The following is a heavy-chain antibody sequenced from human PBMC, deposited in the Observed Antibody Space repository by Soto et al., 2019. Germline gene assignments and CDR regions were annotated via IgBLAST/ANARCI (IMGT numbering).Heavy chain of an antibody. V-gene: IGHV4-4*02. Sequence: TSETLSLTCAVSSGTISSSNWWTWVRQPPGKGLEWIGEINQSGSPNYNPSLRSRVTISVDKSKNQFSLKLSSVTAADTAVYYRARLDIAANDYWGQGTLVTVSS. J-gene: IGHJ4*02. CDR2: INQSGSP. CDR1: SGTISSSNW. CDR3: ARLDIAANDY. D-gene: IGHD6-25*01.